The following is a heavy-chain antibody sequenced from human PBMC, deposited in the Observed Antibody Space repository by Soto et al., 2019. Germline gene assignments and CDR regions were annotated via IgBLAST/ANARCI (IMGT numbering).Heavy chain of an antibody. CDR3: ATLPHYGDPKAGF. J-gene: IGHJ4*02. V-gene: IGHV4-39*01. D-gene: IGHD4-17*01. Sequence: QLQLQASGPGLVKPSETLSHTCTVSGGSISSSNYWGWIRQPPGRGLEWIGSIYFSGSTYYNSSLKSRVTISVDTSRNQFSLKLTSVTAADTAVYYCATLPHYGDPKAGFWGQGTLVTVSS. CDR1: GGSISSSNY. CDR2: IYFSGST.